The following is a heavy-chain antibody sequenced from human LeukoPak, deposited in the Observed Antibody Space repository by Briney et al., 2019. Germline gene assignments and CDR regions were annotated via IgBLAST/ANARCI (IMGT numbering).Heavy chain of an antibody. J-gene: IGHJ4*02. CDR1: GGSFSGYY. D-gene: IGHD6-13*01. CDR3: ARGRYLTTGGGAAAGFLDY. V-gene: IGHV4-34*01. CDR2: INHSGST. Sequence: SETLSLTCGVDGGSFSGYYWNWIRQPPGKGLEWIGEINHSGSTNYNPSLKRRVTISVDTSQNQFSVRLSSVTAADTAVYYCARGRYLTTGGGAAAGFLDYWGQGTLVTVSS.